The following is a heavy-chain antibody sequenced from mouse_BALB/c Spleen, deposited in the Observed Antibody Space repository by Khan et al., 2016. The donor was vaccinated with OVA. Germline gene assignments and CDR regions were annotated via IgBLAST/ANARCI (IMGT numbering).Heavy chain of an antibody. V-gene: IGHV1S132*01. D-gene: IGHD2-1*01. Sequence: QVRLQQSGAELVKPGASVKLSCKTSGYTFTSYWIQWVKQRPGQGLGWIGQIFPGTGTTYYNENFKGKATLTVDTSSNTAYMQFSSLTSEDSADYYCARGYFGNYEFAYWGQGTLVTVSP. CDR2: IFPGTGTT. CDR1: GYTFTSYW. J-gene: IGHJ3*01. CDR3: ARGYFGNYEFAY.